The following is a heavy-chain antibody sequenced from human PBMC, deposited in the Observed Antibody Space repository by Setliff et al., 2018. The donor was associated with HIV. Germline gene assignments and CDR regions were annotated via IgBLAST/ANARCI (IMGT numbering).Heavy chain of an antibody. CDR1: GLTFTISW. D-gene: IGHD3-3*02. Sequence: GSLRLSCAASGLTFTISWMTWVRQAPGKGLQWVANIKQDGSETSYAESVQGRFTISRGTAPNSVYLQMNDLRVDDTAVYYCVRGAFWSTYFYYYLDVWGEGSTVTVSS. CDR3: VRGAFWSTYFYYYLDV. J-gene: IGHJ6*03. CDR2: IKQDGSET. V-gene: IGHV3-7*03.